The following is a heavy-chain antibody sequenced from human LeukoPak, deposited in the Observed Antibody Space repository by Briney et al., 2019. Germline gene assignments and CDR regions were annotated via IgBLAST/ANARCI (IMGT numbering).Heavy chain of an antibody. V-gene: IGHV3-11*04. CDR3: ARSKVGELLYFDY. CDR2: ISSSGSTI. CDR1: GFTFSDYY. Sequence: GGSLRLSCAASGFTFSDYYMSWIRQAPGKGLGWVSYISSSGSTIYYADSVKGRFTISRDNAKNSLYLQMNSLRAEDTAVYYCARSKVGELLYFDYWGQGTLVTVSS. J-gene: IGHJ4*02. D-gene: IGHD3-10*01.